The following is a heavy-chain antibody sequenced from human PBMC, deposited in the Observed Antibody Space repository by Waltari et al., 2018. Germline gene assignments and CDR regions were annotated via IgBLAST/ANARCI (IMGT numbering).Heavy chain of an antibody. V-gene: IGHV1-69*04. Sequence: QVQLVQSGAEVKKPGSSVKVSCKASGGTFSSYAISWVRQAPGQGLEWMGGIIPILCIANYPQKFQGRVPITADESTSTAYMELSSLRSEDTAVYYCARNGPQLAKISYYYYYYMDVWGKGTTVTVSS. CDR3: ARNGPQLAKISYYYYYYMDV. D-gene: IGHD6-13*01. CDR1: GGTFSSYA. J-gene: IGHJ6*03. CDR2: IIPILCIA.